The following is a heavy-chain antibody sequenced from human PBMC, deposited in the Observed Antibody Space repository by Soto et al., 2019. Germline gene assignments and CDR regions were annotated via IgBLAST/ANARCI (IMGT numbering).Heavy chain of an antibody. CDR2: MNPNSGNT. J-gene: IGHJ4*02. D-gene: IGHD6-19*01. CDR1: GYTFTSYD. V-gene: IGHV1-8*01. Sequence: QVQLVQSGAEVKKPGASVKVSCKASGYTFTSYDINWVRQATGQGLEWMGWMNPNSGNTGYAQKSQGRVTTTRNTSMSSAFMGLSSLSSEGTAVYYGFWGALVAEADSGSRWGQGTVVTVSS. CDR3: FWGALVAEADSGSR.